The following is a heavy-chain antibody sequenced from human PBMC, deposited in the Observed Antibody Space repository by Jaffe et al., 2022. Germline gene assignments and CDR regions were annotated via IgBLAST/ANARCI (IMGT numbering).Heavy chain of an antibody. D-gene: IGHD3-10*01. CDR1: GGSFSGYY. CDR2: INHSGST. CDR3: ARRVITMVRGVISNYYYYYMDV. J-gene: IGHJ6*03. Sequence: QVQLQQWGAGLLKPSETLSLTCAVYGGSFSGYYWSWIRQPPGKGLEWIGEINHSGSTNYNPSLKSRVTISVDTSKNQFSLKLSSVTAADTAVYYCARRVITMVRGVISNYYYYYMDVWGKGTTVTVSS. V-gene: IGHV4-34*01.